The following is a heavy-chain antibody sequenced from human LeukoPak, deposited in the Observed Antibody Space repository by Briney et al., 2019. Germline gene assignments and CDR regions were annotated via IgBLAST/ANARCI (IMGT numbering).Heavy chain of an antibody. D-gene: IGHD2-2*01. CDR3: ARICSSTDCLIPD. CDR2: ISSSSSTI. Sequence: GGSLRLSCVGSGFTFSSYHMNWVRQAPGKGLEWVSYISSSSSTIYYADFVKGRFTISRDNAKNTVYLQINSLRDEDTAVYYCARICSSTDCLIPDWGQGTLVTVSS. V-gene: IGHV3-48*02. J-gene: IGHJ4*02. CDR1: GFTFSSYH.